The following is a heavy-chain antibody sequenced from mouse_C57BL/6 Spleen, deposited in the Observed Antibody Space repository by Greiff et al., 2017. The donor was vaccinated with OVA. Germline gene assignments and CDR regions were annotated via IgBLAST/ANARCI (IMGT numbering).Heavy chain of an antibody. CDR1: GYTFTSYW. CDR3: ARNGLRQGAWFAY. V-gene: IGHV1-55*01. J-gene: IGHJ3*01. Sequence: QVQLKQSGAELVKPGASVKMSCKASGYTFTSYWITWVKQRPGQGLEWIGDIYPGSGSTNYNEKFKSKATLTVETSSSTAYMQLSSLTSEDSAVYYCARNGLRQGAWFAYWGQGTLVTVSA. CDR2: IYPGSGST. D-gene: IGHD2-4*01.